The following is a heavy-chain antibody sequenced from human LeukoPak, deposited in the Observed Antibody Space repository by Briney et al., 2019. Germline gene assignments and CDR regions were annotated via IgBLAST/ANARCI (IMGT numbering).Heavy chain of an antibody. CDR3: ARAHTAMVGYDY. CDR2: ISSNGGST. CDR1: GFTFSSYA. Sequence: GGSLRLSCAASGFTFSSYAMHWVRQAPGKGLEYVSAISSNGGSTYYANSVKGRFTISRDNSKNTLYLQMGSLRAEDMAVYYCARAHTAMVGYDYWGQGTLVTVSP. J-gene: IGHJ4*02. D-gene: IGHD5-18*01. V-gene: IGHV3-64*01.